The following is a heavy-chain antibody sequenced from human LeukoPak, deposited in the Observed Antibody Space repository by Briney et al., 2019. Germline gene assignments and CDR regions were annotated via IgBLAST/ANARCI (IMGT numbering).Heavy chain of an antibody. Sequence: GGSLRLSCAASGFTISNYAMNWVRQAPGKGLEWVTITSSDGRNQYYADSVKGRFTISRDNSKNTVYVQMNSLRAEDTAVYFCARDSQSWSGHYTVGIFDYWGQGALVTVSS. D-gene: IGHD3-3*01. J-gene: IGHJ4*02. CDR2: TSSDGRNQ. CDR1: GFTISNYA. V-gene: IGHV3-30*14. CDR3: ARDSQSWSGHYTVGIFDY.